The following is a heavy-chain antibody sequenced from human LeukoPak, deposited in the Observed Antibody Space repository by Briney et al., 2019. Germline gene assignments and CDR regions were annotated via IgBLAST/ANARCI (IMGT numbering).Heavy chain of an antibody. D-gene: IGHD6-19*01. CDR3: ASSGVFPHAPLDY. CDR1: GFTFSRFS. Sequence: GGSPRPSRAASGFTFSRFSMKWVRQAPGEGLGWGSSISSSSSYIYYADSLKGRFPISKDNSKNTLDLQIDSLRTEGRAWYYGASSGVFPHAPLDYWGQGTLVTVSS. J-gene: IGHJ4*02. CDR2: ISSSSSYI. V-gene: IGHV3-21*04.